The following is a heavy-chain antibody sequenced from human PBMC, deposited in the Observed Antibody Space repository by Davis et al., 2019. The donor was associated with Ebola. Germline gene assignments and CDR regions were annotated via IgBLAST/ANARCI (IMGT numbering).Heavy chain of an antibody. V-gene: IGHV3-74*01. Sequence: HTGGSLRLSCLASGFTFSRFWMHWVRQAPGKGLVWLSRIKSDGSTKSYADSVKGRFTISRDNAKNTLYLQMDSLRAEDTAVYYCARDGEHYSDLDYWGQGTLVTVSS. J-gene: IGHJ4*02. CDR3: ARDGEHYSDLDY. D-gene: IGHD1-26*01. CDR1: GFTFSRFW. CDR2: IKSDGSTK.